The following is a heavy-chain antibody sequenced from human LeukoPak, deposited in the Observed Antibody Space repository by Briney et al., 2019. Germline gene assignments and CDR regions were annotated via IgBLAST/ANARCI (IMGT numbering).Heavy chain of an antibody. J-gene: IGHJ5*02. D-gene: IGHD2-15*01. V-gene: IGHV3-74*01. Sequence: GGSLRLSCVASGFSLSGYWMYWVRQAPGKGLMYISRNNGDGSTTNYADVVRGRFTMSRDNVKNTLYLQMNSLRVEDTAVYYCARDPRNVGLAPWGQGTLVTVSS. CDR2: NNGDGSTT. CDR3: ARDPRNVGLAP. CDR1: GFSLSGYW.